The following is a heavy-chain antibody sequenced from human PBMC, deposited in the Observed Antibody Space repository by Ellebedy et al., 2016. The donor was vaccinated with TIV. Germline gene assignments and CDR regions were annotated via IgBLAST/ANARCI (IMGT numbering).Heavy chain of an antibody. CDR2: ISSSGGST. J-gene: IGHJ4*02. CDR1: GFTFSNFA. D-gene: IGHD3-22*01. V-gene: IGHV3-23*01. CDR3: GKYDSSGYYYVQRVY. Sequence: GESLKISCAASGFTFSNFAMTWIRQAPGKGLEWVSGISSSGGSTFYTDSVKGRFTISRDNSKNTVYLQMSSLRAEDTAVYYCGKYDSSGYYYVQRVYWGQGSLVTVSS.